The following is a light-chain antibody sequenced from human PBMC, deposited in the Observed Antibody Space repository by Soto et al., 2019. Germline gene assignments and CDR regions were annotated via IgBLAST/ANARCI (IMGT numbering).Light chain of an antibody. CDR3: CSYAGSNTYL. Sequence: QSVLTQPASVSGSPGQSITIACAGASSEVESGSWYQHHPGKAPTLIIYEGTKPPSGVSDRFAGSKSVNTASPIISGLQDEDDDDYYLCSYAGSNTYLFRRGTKLTVL. V-gene: IGLV2-23*01. CDR2: EGT. CDR1: SSEVES. J-gene: IGLJ1*01.